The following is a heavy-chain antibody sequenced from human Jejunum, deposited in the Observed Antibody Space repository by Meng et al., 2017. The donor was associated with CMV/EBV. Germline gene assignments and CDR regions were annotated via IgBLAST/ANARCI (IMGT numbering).Heavy chain of an antibody. V-gene: IGHV1-2*02. J-gene: IGHJ4*01. D-gene: IGHD2-8*02. CDR1: GYSFTDYY. Sequence: VQLGNSGVGVKTPGASVKVSCRASGYSFTDYYIHWVRQAPEQGLEWMGWISPNTGATNFAQNFQGRVTMTRDTSVSATYMELSSLTSDDTAVYFCARDPGGSSPVFDYWGQGTLVTVSS. CDR3: ARDPGGSSPVFDY. CDR2: ISPNTGAT.